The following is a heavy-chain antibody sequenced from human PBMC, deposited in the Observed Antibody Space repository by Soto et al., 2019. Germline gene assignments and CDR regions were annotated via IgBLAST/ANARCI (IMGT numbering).Heavy chain of an antibody. J-gene: IGHJ5*02. D-gene: IGHD3-9*01. Sequence: SETLSLTCTVSGGSISSSSYYWGWIRQPPGKGLEWIGSIYYSGSTYYNPPLKSRVTISVDTSKNQFSLKLSSVTAADTAVYYCARLRLVSNWFDPWGQGTLVTVSS. CDR1: GGSISSSSYY. V-gene: IGHV4-39*01. CDR3: ARLRLVSNWFDP. CDR2: IYYSGST.